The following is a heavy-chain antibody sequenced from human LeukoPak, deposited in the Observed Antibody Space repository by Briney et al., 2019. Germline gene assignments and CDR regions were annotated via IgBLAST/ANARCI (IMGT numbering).Heavy chain of an antibody. CDR1: GLTFSSSW. V-gene: IGHV3-74*01. J-gene: IGHJ4*02. CDR3: ARAVSGWQAIDY. Sequence: GGSLRLSCAASGLTFSSSWMYWVRQAPGKELVWVSDINSDGSNTRYADSVRGRFTISRDNAKEMVHLQMNSLRAEDTAVYYCARAVSGWQAIDYWGQGTLVTVSS. D-gene: IGHD6-19*01. CDR2: INSDGSNT.